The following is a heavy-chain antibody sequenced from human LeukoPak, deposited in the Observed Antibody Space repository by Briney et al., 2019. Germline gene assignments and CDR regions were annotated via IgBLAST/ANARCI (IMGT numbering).Heavy chain of an antibody. CDR1: GYTFTSYG. CDR2: ISAYNGNT. V-gene: IGHV1-18*01. Sequence: GASVKVSCKASGYTFTSYGISWVRQAPGQGLEWMGWISAYNGNTNYAQKLQGRVTMTTDTSTSTAYMELRSLRSDDTAVYYCARETDYCDLSCDRDVWGKGTAITVTS. CDR3: ARETDYCDLSCDRDV. D-gene: IGHD4-17*01. J-gene: IGHJ6*03.